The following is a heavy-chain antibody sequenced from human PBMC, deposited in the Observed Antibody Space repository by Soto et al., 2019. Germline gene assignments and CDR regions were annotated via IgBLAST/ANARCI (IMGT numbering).Heavy chain of an antibody. J-gene: IGHJ4*02. V-gene: IGHV4-59*01. Sequence: SETLSLTCTVSGGSISGYYWSWIRQPPGKGLEWIGYVWYDGSTNYNPSLKSRVTISLDTFKNQFSLKLSSVTAADTAVYYCARDNGYSYGYTLDHWGQGTLVTVSS. CDR2: VWYDGST. D-gene: IGHD5-18*01. CDR3: ARDNGYSYGYTLDH. CDR1: GGSISGYY.